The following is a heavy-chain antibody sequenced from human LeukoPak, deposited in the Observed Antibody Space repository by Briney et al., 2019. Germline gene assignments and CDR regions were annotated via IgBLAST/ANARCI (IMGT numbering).Heavy chain of an antibody. D-gene: IGHD6-19*01. CDR1: GFTFSSYS. CDR2: ISSSSSTI. V-gene: IGHV3-48*04. Sequence: TGGSLRLSCAASGFTFSSYSMNWVRQAPGKGLEWVSCISSSSSTIYYADSVKGRFTISRDNAKNSLYLQMNSLRAEDTAVYYCARALYNSGRIGYWGQGTLVTVSS. CDR3: ARALYNSGRIGY. J-gene: IGHJ4*02.